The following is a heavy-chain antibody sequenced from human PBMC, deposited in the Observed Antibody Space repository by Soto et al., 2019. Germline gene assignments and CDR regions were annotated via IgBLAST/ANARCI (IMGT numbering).Heavy chain of an antibody. Sequence: ASVKVSCKASGYTFTSYYMHWVRQAPGQGLEWMGIINPSGGSTSYAQKFQGRVTMTRDTSTSTVCMELSSLRSEDTAVYYCARGGLAIFGVLNSYYYYYMDVWGKGTTVTVSS. V-gene: IGHV1-46*03. CDR1: GYTFTSYY. CDR3: ARGGLAIFGVLNSYYYYYMDV. D-gene: IGHD3-3*01. CDR2: INPSGGST. J-gene: IGHJ6*03.